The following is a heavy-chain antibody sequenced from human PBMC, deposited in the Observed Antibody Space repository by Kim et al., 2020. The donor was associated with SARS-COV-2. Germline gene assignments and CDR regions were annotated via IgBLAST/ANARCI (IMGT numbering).Heavy chain of an antibody. CDR3: ARGDYVWGSYRSYGMDV. V-gene: IGHV4-59*09. Sequence: PTSGVTISVDTSKNQFALKLSSVTAADTAVYYCARGDYVWGSYRSYGMDVWGQGTTVTVSS. J-gene: IGHJ6*02. D-gene: IGHD3-16*02.